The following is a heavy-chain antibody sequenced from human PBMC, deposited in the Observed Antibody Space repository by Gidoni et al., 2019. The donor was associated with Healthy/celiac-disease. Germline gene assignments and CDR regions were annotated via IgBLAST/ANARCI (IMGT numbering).Heavy chain of an antibody. Sequence: GINWNGGSTGYADSVKGRFTISRDNAKNSLYLQMNSLRAEDTALYYCARDLYGDSAYWGQGTLVTVSS. J-gene: IGHJ4*02. CDR3: ARDLYGDSAY. CDR2: INWNGGST. V-gene: IGHV3-20*03. D-gene: IGHD4-17*01.